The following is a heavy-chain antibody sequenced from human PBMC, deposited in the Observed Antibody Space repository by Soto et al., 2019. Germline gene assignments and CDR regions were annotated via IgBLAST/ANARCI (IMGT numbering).Heavy chain of an antibody. CDR2: IYSGDSA. V-gene: IGHV3-66*01. CDR3: VVKLVESFDH. CDR1: GFTVGANY. Sequence: EVQLVESGGGLVQPGGSLRLSCAGSGFTVGANYMSWVRQAPGKGLGWVSTIYSGDSASYAGSVRGRFTISKDRSKNTLDLQINSLRAEDTAVYYCVVKLVESFDHWGQGTLVTVSS. J-gene: IGHJ4*02. D-gene: IGHD1-1*01.